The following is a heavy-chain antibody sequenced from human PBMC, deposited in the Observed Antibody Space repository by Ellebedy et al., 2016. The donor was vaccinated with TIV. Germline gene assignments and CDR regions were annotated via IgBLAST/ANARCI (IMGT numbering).Heavy chain of an antibody. CDR3: ARVAITAAVGGGFFDL. J-gene: IGHJ2*01. CDR2: IYSSGTT. CDR1: GGSLTNHF. Sequence: MPGGSLRLSCTVSGGSLTNHFWSWNRQPPGKGLEWIASIYSSGTTNYNPSLKSRVTISVDTSKNQISLTLMSSVSAADTAVYYCARVAITAAVGGGFFDLWGRGTLVTVSS. V-gene: IGHV4-59*11. D-gene: IGHD6-13*01.